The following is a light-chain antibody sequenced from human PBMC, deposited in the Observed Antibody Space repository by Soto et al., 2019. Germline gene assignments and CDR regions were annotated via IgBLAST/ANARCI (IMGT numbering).Light chain of an antibody. CDR2: GAY. CDR1: QSLTSTY. J-gene: IGKJ1*01. V-gene: IGKV3-20*01. CDR3: QQYVDSPWT. Sequence: EIVLTQSPGSLSFSPGERVTLSCRASQSLTSTYVAWYQQKLGQAPRLLIFGAYVRATGVPDRFSGSGSGTDFTLTISRLEPEDSAVYFCQQYVDSPWTFGQGTKVEIK.